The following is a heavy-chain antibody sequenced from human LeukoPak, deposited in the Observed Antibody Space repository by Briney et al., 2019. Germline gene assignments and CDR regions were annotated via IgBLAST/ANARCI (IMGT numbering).Heavy chain of an antibody. CDR2: INGDGTST. CDR3: ASNNDTLTGYYYFDY. CDR1: GFTFSSYW. D-gene: IGHD3-9*01. Sequence: GGSLRLSCAASGFTFSSYWMHWVRQVPGKGPVWVSRINGDGTSTRYADFEKGRFTISRDNAKNTLYLQMNSLSAEDTAVYYCASNNDTLTGYYYFDYWGQGALVTVST. J-gene: IGHJ4*02. V-gene: IGHV3-74*01.